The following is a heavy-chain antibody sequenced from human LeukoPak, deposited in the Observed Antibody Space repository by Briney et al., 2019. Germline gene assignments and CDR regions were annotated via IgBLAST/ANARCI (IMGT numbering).Heavy chain of an antibody. CDR3: AGGSGGWFDP. D-gene: IGHD2-15*01. CDR1: GGSISSSSYY. Sequence: PSETLSLTCTVSGGSISSSSYYWGWIRQPPGKGLEWIGSIYYSGSTYYNPSLKSRVTISVDTSKNQFSLKLSSVTAADTAVYYCAGGSGGWFDPWGQGTLVTVSS. J-gene: IGHJ5*02. CDR2: IYYSGST. V-gene: IGHV4-39*07.